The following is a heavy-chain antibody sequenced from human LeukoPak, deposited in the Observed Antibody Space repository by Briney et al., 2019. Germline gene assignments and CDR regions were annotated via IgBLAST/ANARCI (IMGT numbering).Heavy chain of an antibody. J-gene: IGHJ3*02. V-gene: IGHV3-7*01. CDR2: IRQDGGET. Sequence: GGSLRLSCAASGFNFSTFWTIWVRQVPGKGLEWVANIRQDGGETFYVDSVSGRFTISRDNAKNSLFLQMNSLRVEDTAVYYCAREGRNADIPTVTRNGGALDICGQGTVLTVSS. D-gene: IGHD2-8*01. CDR3: AREGRNADIPTVTRNGGALDI. CDR1: GFNFSTFW.